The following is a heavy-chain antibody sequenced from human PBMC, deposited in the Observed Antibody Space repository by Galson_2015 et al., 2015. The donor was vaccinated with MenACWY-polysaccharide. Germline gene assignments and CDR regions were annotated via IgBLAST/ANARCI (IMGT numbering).Heavy chain of an antibody. J-gene: IGHJ4*02. Sequence: SCKASGGTFSTSAISWVRQAPGQGLEWMGGIIPVFSTANYAQKFQGRVTITADESASTAYMELSSLGSEDTAVYYCATQVNWGAFDYWGRGTLVTVSS. CDR3: ATQVNWGAFDY. CDR2: IIPVFSTA. V-gene: IGHV1-69*01. CDR1: GGTFSTSA. D-gene: IGHD7-27*01.